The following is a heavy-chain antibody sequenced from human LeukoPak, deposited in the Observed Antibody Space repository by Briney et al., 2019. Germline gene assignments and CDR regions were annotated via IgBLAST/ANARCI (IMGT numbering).Heavy chain of an antibody. J-gene: IGHJ4*02. CDR1: EYRLNEVS. D-gene: IGHD1-26*01. V-gene: IGHV1-3*03. Sequence: ASVKVSCKVSEYRLNEVSLYWVRQAPGQRLEWMGWINAGNGNTKYSQEFQGRVTITRDTSASTAYMELSSLRSEDMAVYYCARDSSPAHYYSGSYSFDYWGQGTLVTVSS. CDR2: INAGNGNT. CDR3: ARDSSPAHYYSGSYSFDY.